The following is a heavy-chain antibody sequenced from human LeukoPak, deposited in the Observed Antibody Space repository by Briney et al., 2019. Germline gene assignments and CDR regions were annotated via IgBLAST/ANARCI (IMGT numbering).Heavy chain of an antibody. CDR2: ISSSSSYI. CDR1: GFTFSSYS. V-gene: IGHV3-21*01. CDR3: ARDGNSGYDSTYLDLDY. Sequence: GGSLRLSCAASGFTFSSYSMNWVRAAPGKGLEWVSPISSSSSYIYYADSVKGRFTIPRDNAKNSLYLQMNSLRAEDTAVYYCARDGNSGYDSTYLDLDYWGQGTLVTVSS. D-gene: IGHD5-12*01. J-gene: IGHJ4*02.